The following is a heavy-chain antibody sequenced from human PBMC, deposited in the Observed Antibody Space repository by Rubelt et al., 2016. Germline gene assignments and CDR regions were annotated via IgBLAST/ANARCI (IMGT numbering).Heavy chain of an antibody. Sequence: GQGLEWMGWISAYNGNTNYAQKLQGRVTMTTDTSTSTAYMELRSLRSDDTAVYYCARGSDYFDYWGQGTLVTVSS. J-gene: IGHJ4*02. CDR2: ISAYNGNT. V-gene: IGHV1-18*01. D-gene: IGHD1-26*01. CDR3: ARGSDYFDY.